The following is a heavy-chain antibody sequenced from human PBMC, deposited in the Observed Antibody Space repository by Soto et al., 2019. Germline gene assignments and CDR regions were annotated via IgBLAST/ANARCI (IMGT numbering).Heavy chain of an antibody. CDR2: IKSKTDGATT. J-gene: IGHJ4*02. D-gene: IGHD3-16*01. CDR1: GFTFSNAW. CDR3: TTDVWWRPGLAH. V-gene: IGHV3-15*07. Sequence: DVQLVVSGGGLVKPGGSVRLSCEASGFTFSNAWMNWVRQAPGKGLEWVGHIKSKTDGATTDYGAPVKGRFSSSRDDLHHTLYLQMNSLKIEDTGVYYSTTDVWWRPGLAHWAQGTLVTVSS.